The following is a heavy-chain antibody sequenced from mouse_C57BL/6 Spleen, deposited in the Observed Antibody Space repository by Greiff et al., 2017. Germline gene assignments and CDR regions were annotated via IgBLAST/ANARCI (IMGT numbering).Heavy chain of an antibody. CDR1: GYAFSSSW. CDR3: ARMRDWYSDV. V-gene: IGHV1-82*01. J-gene: IGHJ1*03. Sequence: QVQLKQSGPELVKPGASVKISCKASGYAFSSSWMNWVKQRPGKGLEWIGRIYPGDGDTNYNGKFKGKATLTADKSSSTAYMQLSSLTSEDSAVYFCARMRDWYSDVWGTGTTVTVSS. CDR2: IYPGDGDT.